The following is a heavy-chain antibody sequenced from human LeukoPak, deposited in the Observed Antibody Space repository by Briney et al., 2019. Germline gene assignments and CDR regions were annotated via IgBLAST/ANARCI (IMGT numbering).Heavy chain of an antibody. D-gene: IGHD2-2*01. CDR1: GGTFTGYY. J-gene: IGHJ4*02. Sequence: GASVKVSCKASGGTFTGYYMHWVRQAPGQGLEWMGWINPNSGGTNYAQKFQGRVTMTRDTSISTAYMELRSLRSDDTAVYYCARDRIYCSSTSCYGGNDYWGQGTLVTASS. CDR2: INPNSGGT. V-gene: IGHV1-2*02. CDR3: ARDRIYCSSTSCYGGNDY.